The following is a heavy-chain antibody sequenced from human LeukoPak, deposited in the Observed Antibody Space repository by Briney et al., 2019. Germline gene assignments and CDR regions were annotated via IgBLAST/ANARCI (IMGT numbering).Heavy chain of an antibody. CDR2: ISAYNGNT. V-gene: IGHV1-18*01. CDR1: GYTFTSYG. J-gene: IGHJ5*02. Sequence: ASVKVSCMASGYTFTSYGISWVRQAPGHGLEWMGWISAYNGNTNYAQKLQGRVTTTTDTSTSTAYMELRSLRSDDTAVYYCARDCSSTSCYFSDTPNWFDPWGQGTLVTVSS. D-gene: IGHD2-2*01. CDR3: ARDCSSTSCYFSDTPNWFDP.